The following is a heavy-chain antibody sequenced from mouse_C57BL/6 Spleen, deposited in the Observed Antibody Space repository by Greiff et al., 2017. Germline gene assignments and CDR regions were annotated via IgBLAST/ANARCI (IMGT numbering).Heavy chain of an antibody. CDR3: ARKGTGTDYFDY. D-gene: IGHD4-1*01. CDR2: IDPSDSYT. Sequence: VQLQQPGAELVKPGASVKLSCKASGYTFTSYWMQWVKQRPGQGLEWIGEIDPSDSYTNYNQKFKGKAKLTVDTSSSTAYMPLSSLTSEDSAVYYCARKGTGTDYFDYWGQGTTLTVSS. CDR1: GYTFTSYW. J-gene: IGHJ2*01. V-gene: IGHV1-50*01.